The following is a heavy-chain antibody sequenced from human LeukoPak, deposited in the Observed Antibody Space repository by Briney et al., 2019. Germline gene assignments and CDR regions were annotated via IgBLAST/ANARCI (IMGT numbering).Heavy chain of an antibody. J-gene: IGHJ4*02. V-gene: IGHV3-66*01. D-gene: IGHD4-23*01. CDR3: AKDNEDGGNPDY. CDR1: GFMVGHKY. Sequence: GGSLRLSCAASGFMVGHKYMSWVRQAPGKGLEWLSIIYAGGNTYSADSVKGRFTISRDNSRNTVYLQMNNLRDDDTAVYYCAKDNEDGGNPDYWGQGTLVTVSS. CDR2: IYAGGNT.